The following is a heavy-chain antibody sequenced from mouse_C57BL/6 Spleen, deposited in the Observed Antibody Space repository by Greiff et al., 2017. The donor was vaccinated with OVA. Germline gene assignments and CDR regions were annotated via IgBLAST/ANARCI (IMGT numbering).Heavy chain of an antibody. D-gene: IGHD1-1*01. CDR2: INPSNGGT. J-gene: IGHJ1*03. V-gene: IGHV1-53*01. Sequence: PGQGLEWIGNINPSNGGTNYNEKFKSKATLTVDKSSSTAYMQLSSLTSEDSAVYYCARRNTVGYFDVWGTGTTVTVSS. CDR3: ARRNTVGYFDV.